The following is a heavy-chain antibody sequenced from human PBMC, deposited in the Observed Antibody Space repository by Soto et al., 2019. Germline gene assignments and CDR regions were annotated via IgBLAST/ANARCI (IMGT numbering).Heavy chain of an antibody. D-gene: IGHD6-19*01. CDR2: ISGIGGST. CDR3: AGSSDWYAWFDP. V-gene: IGHV3-23*01. CDR1: GFTFSSYA. Sequence: GGSLSLSCAASGFTFSSYAMSWVRQAPGKGLEWVSAISGIGGSTYYADSVKGRFTISRDNSKSTLYLRMNSLRAEDTAVYYCAGSSDWYAWFDPWGQGTLVTVSS. J-gene: IGHJ5*02.